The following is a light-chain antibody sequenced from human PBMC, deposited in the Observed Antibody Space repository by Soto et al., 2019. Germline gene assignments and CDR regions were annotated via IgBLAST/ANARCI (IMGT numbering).Light chain of an antibody. V-gene: IGKV1-6*01. CDR2: TAS. CDR1: QGIRSE. CDR3: IQDYNYPLT. Sequence: AIQMTQSPSSLSASVGDRVTITCRASQGIRSELGWYQQKPGKAPNLLIYTASTLQSGVPSRFSGSGSGTDFTLTFSSLQPEDFATYYCIQDYNYPLTFGGGTRVEIK. J-gene: IGKJ4*01.